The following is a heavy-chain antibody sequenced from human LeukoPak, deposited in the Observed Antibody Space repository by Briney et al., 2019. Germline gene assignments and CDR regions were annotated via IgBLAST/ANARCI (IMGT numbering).Heavy chain of an antibody. D-gene: IGHD3-22*01. CDR1: GYIFTSNY. V-gene: IGHV1-46*01. Sequence: ASVKVSCKASGYIFTSNYIHWVRQAPGQGLEWMGIINPSGGSTGYAQKFQGRVTLTRDTSTSTVYMELSSLSSEDTAVYFCARGLDSSGYYAPWGQGTLVTVSS. CDR2: INPSGGST. CDR3: ARGLDSSGYYAP. J-gene: IGHJ5*02.